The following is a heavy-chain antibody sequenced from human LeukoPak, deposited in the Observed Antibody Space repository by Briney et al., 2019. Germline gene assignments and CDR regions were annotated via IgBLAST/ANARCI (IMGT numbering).Heavy chain of an antibody. CDR2: MNPRDNT. CDR1: GYTSSSPD. CDR3: ARYTEGYGFDI. J-gene: IGHJ3*02. Sequence: ASVKVSCKASGYTSSSPDINWVRQATGRGLEWLGWMNPRDNTGYAQKFQGRVTLTRDKSINTAYMELSSLTSEDTAMYYCARYTEGYGFDIWGQGTVVTVSA. V-gene: IGHV1-8*02.